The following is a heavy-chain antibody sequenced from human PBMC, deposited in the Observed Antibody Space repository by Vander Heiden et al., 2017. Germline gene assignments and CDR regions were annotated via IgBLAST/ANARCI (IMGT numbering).Heavy chain of an antibody. J-gene: IGHJ4*02. Sequence: QVQLVQSGGEVKKAGASVMVSCKPSGYSFTSNGISWVRQAPGQGLEWMGWISANSGNTNYAQNFQGRVTMTRDTSTSTAYMELRSLRTDDTAVYYCARDVSLRFDSWGQGTLVTVSS. CDR2: ISANSGNT. CDR3: ARDVSLRFDS. CDR1: GYSFTSNG. D-gene: IGHD3-16*02. V-gene: IGHV1-18*04.